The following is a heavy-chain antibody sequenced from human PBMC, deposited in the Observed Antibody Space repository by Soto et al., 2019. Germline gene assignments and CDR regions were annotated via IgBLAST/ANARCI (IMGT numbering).Heavy chain of an antibody. CDR1: GYTFTSYA. D-gene: IGHD2-21*02. J-gene: IGHJ4*02. V-gene: IGHV1-3*01. CDR3: ARSIVVVTALDY. CDR2: INAGNVNT. Sequence: ASVKVSCKASGYTFTSYAMHWVRQAPGQRFEWMGLINAGNVNTKYSQKFQGRVTITRDTSASTAYMELSSLRSEDTAVYYCARSIVVVTALDYWGQGTLVTVSS.